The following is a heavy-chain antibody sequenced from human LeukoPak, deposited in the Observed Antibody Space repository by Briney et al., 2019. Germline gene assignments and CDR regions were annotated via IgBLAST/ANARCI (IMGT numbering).Heavy chain of an antibody. CDR1: GGTFSSYA. CDR3: AIPRAGKPYFDY. CDR2: ISAYNGNT. D-gene: IGHD1-14*01. Sequence: ASVKVSCKASGGTFSSYAISWVRQAPGQGLEWMGWISAYNGNTNYAQKLQGRVTMTTDTSTSTAYMELRSLRSDDTAVYYCAIPRAGKPYFDYWGQGTLVTVSS. J-gene: IGHJ4*02. V-gene: IGHV1-18*01.